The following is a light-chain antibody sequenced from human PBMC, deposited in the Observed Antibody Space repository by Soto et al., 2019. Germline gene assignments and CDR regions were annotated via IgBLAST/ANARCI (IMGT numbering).Light chain of an antibody. CDR2: GDN. V-gene: IGLV1-40*01. CDR3: QTSDSSLTISWV. J-gene: IGLJ3*02. CDR1: SSNIGRGYD. Sequence: QLVLTQPPSVSGAPGQRVTISCTGSSSNIGRGYDVHWYQQVPGSAPRLLLSGDNTRPSGVPDRFSGSRSGTSASLAITGLQAEDEADYYCQTSDSSLTISWVFGGGTKLTVL.